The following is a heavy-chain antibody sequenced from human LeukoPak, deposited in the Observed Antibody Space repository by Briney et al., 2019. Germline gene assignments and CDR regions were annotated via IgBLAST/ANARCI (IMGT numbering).Heavy chain of an antibody. Sequence: PSETLSLTCAVYGGSFSGYYWSWLRQPPGKGLEWIGEINHSGSTNYNPSLKSRVTISVDTSKNQFSLKLSSVTAADTAVYYCARGFKSYYDFWSGYYDWFDPWGQGTLVTVSS. J-gene: IGHJ5*02. CDR3: ARGFKSYYDFWSGYYDWFDP. CDR1: GGSFSGYY. V-gene: IGHV4-34*01. CDR2: INHSGST. D-gene: IGHD3-3*01.